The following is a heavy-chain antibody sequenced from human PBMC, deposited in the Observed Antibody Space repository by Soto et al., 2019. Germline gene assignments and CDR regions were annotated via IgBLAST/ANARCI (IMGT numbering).Heavy chain of an antibody. J-gene: IGHJ4*02. CDR3: AKEQYDDAGFDY. D-gene: IGHD1-1*01. Sequence: EVQLLESGGGLVQPGGSLRLSCAASGFSFNNYDMNWVRQAPGKGLDWVSSISANGGNTFYEDSVKGRFTISRDNSKNTLYLQMNSLRDEDTALYYCAKEQYDDAGFDYWGQGTLVTVSS. V-gene: IGHV3-23*01. CDR2: ISANGGNT. CDR1: GFSFNNYD.